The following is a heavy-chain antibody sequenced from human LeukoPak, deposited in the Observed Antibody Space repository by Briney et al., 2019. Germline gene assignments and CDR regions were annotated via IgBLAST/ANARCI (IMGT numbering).Heavy chain of an antibody. CDR3: VRRVAGTFYFDK. D-gene: IGHD6-19*01. Sequence: PSETRSLTCTVSGESIKSTSNYWAWVRQPPGKGLEWIGHIYYSTNTYYNSSLKSRVTISDDTSKNQVSLSLRSVTAADTALYFCVRRVAGTFYFDKWGEGSLVSASS. J-gene: IGHJ4*02. CDR2: IYYSTNT. V-gene: IGHV4-39*01. CDR1: GESIKSTSNY.